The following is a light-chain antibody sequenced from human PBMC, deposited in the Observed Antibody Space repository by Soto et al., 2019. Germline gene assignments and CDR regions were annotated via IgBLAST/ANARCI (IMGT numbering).Light chain of an antibody. CDR3: QQSYSIPYT. Sequence: DIQMTQSPSSLSASVGDSVTITCRTSQTISSYLNWYQQKPGKAPKLLIFAASSLQTGVPSRFSGSGSGTDFTLTISSLQPEDFAIYYCQQSYSIPYTFGQGTKLEIK. V-gene: IGKV1-39*01. J-gene: IGKJ2*01. CDR1: QTISSY. CDR2: AAS.